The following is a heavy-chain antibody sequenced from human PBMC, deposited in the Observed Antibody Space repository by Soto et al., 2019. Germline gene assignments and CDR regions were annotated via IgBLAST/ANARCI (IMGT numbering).Heavy chain of an antibody. CDR3: TTSAGGSYRTYGMDV. V-gene: IGHV3-73*01. D-gene: IGHD1-26*01. CDR1: GFTFSGSA. CDR2: IRSKANSYAT. Sequence: GGSLRLSCAASGFTFSGSAMHWVRQASGKGLEWVGRIRSKANSYATAYAASVKGRFTISRDDSKNTAYLQMNSLKTEDTAVYYCTTSAGGSYRTYGMDVWGQGTTVTVSS. J-gene: IGHJ6*02.